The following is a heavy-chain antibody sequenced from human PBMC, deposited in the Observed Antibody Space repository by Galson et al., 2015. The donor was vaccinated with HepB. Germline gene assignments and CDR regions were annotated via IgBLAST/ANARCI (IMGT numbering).Heavy chain of an antibody. CDR3: ATQGRGYGSGSYPSLDLYYYYGMDV. J-gene: IGHJ6*02. V-gene: IGHV3-21*04. Sequence: SLRLSCAASRFTFSSYSMNWVRQAPGKGLEWVSSISSSSTYIYYADSVKGRFTISRDNARNSLYLQMNSLRAEDTAVYYCATQGRGYGSGSYPSLDLYYYYGMDVWGQGTTVTVSS. D-gene: IGHD3-10*01. CDR2: ISSSSTYI. CDR1: RFTFSSYS.